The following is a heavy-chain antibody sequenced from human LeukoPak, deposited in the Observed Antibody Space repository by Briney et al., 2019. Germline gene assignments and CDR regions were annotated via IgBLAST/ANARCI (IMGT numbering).Heavy chain of an antibody. CDR1: GFTFDDYA. V-gene: IGHV3-9*01. D-gene: IGHD6-19*01. J-gene: IGHJ4*02. Sequence: GGSLRLSCAASGFTFDDYAMHWVRQAPGKGLEWVSGIGWNSGSIGYADSVKGRFTISRDNAKNSLYLQMNSLRAEDTALYYCATQPQWLNESYWGQGTLVTVSS. CDR3: ATQPQWLNESY. CDR2: IGWNSGSI.